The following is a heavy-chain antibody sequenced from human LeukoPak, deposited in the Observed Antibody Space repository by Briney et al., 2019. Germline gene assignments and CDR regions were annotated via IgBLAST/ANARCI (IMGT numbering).Heavy chain of an antibody. D-gene: IGHD6-6*01. CDR2: FDPEDGET. Sequence: GASVKVSCKVSGYTLTELSMHWVRQAPGKGLEWMGGFDPEDGETIYAQKFQGRVTMTEDTSTDTAYMELNSLRAEDAAVYYCASPYSSSSSYHYYYYMDVWGKGTTVTVSS. V-gene: IGHV1-24*01. CDR1: GYTLTELS. J-gene: IGHJ6*03. CDR3: ASPYSSSSSYHYYYYMDV.